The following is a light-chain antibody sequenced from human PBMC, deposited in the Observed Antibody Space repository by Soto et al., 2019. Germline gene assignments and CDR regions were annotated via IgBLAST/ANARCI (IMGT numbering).Light chain of an antibody. CDR1: QSISSY. Sequence: DIQMTQSPSSLSASVGDRVTITCRASQSISSYLNWYQQKPGKAPKLLIYHASSLETGVPSRFSGSGYGTAFTLTISSLQTDDFAPYYCQHYNSYGTLGQGTKVDI. V-gene: IGKV1-5*01. CDR3: QHYNSYGT. CDR2: HAS. J-gene: IGKJ1*01.